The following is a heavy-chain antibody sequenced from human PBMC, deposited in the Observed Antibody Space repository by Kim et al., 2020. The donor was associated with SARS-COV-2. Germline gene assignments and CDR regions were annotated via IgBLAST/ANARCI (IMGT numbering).Heavy chain of an antibody. V-gene: IGHV3-23*01. Sequence: GGSLRLSCAASGFTFSSYAMNWVRQAPGKGLQWVATISGSGGTTYYADSVKGRFTISRDNSKNTLYLQMNRLRAEDTAMYYCAKPPPGYDNRCYTYDLDYWGQGSLVTVSS. CDR1: GFTFSSYA. CDR3: AKPPPGYDNRCYTYDLDY. J-gene: IGHJ4*02. CDR2: ISGSGGTT. D-gene: IGHD2-2*02.